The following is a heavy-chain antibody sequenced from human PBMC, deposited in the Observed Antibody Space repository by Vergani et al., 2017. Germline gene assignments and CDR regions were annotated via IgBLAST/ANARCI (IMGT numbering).Heavy chain of an antibody. J-gene: IGHJ5*02. CDR3: ARDKWYPRGWFDP. Sequence: QVQLVESGGGVVQPGRSLRLSCAASGFAFSSYAMHWVRQAPGKGLEWVAVISYDTSNKYYADSVKGRFTISRDNSKNTLYLQMNSLRAEDTAVYYCARDKWYPRGWFDPWGQGTLVTVSS. CDR1: GFAFSSYA. CDR2: ISYDTSNK. V-gene: IGHV3-30-3*01. D-gene: IGHD2-2*01.